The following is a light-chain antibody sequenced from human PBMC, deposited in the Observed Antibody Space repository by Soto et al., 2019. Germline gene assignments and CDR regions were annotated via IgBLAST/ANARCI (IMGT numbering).Light chain of an antibody. CDR2: AAS. J-gene: IGKJ1*01. CDR3: QHTYST. CDR1: QSISNY. Sequence: DIQMAQSPSSLSASVGDRVTITCRASQSISNYLNWYQQKSGEVPKLLIYAASRLHSGVPSRFSGSGSGTDFPLTISSLQPEDFATYYCQHTYSTFGQGTKVELK. V-gene: IGKV1-39*01.